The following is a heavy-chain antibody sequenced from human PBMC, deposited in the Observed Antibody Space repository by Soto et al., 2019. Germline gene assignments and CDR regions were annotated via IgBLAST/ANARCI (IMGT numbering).Heavy chain of an antibody. CDR2: TYYRSEWYN. J-gene: IGHJ5*02. D-gene: IGHD1-26*01. CDR3: ARDPGATPFDP. CDR1: GNSVSSNSAA. V-gene: IGHV6-1*01. Sequence: SHTLSLTCAISGNSVSSNSAAWSGIRQSPSKGIEWLGRTYYRSEWYNDYAVSVKSRITIKPDTSKNQFSLKLKSVTPEDTAVYYCARDPGATPFDPWGQGTLVTVSS.